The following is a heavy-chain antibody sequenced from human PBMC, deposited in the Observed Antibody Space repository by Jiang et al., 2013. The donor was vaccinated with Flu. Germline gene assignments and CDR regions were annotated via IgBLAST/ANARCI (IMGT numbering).Heavy chain of an antibody. Sequence: SVKVSCKASGYTFTSYAMHWVRQAPGQRLEWMGWINAGNGNTKYSQKFQGRVTITRDTSASTAYMELSSLRSEDTAVYYCARAGGSSWYGSYFDLWGRGTLVTVSS. J-gene: IGHJ2*01. CDR2: INAGNGNT. V-gene: IGHV1-3*01. D-gene: IGHD6-13*01. CDR1: GYTFTSYA. CDR3: ARAGGSSWYGSYFDL.